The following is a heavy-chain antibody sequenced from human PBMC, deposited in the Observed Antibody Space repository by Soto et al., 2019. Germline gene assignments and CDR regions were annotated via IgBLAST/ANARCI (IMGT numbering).Heavy chain of an antibody. CDR1: GFTFSSYA. J-gene: IGHJ4*02. Sequence: GGSLRLSCAASGFTFSSYAMGWVRQAPGKGLEWVSAISGSGGSTYYADSVKGRFTISRDNSKNTLYLQMNSLRAEDTAVYYCAKGHIVVVVAATGGDYWGQGTLVTVSS. D-gene: IGHD2-15*01. CDR3: AKGHIVVVVAATGGDY. V-gene: IGHV3-23*01. CDR2: ISGSGGST.